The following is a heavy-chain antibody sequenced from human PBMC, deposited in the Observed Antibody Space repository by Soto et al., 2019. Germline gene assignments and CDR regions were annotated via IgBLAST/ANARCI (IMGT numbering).Heavy chain of an antibody. J-gene: IGHJ3*02. D-gene: IGHD3-22*01. CDR3: ARDRSYYYDSSGYYGGAFDI. Sequence: GGSLRLSCAASGFTFSSYGMHWVRQAPGKGLEWVAVIWYDGSNKYYADSVKGQFTISRDNSKNTLYLQMNSLRAEDTAVYYCARDRSYYYDSSGYYGGAFDIWGQGTMVTVSS. CDR1: GFTFSSYG. V-gene: IGHV3-33*01. CDR2: IWYDGSNK.